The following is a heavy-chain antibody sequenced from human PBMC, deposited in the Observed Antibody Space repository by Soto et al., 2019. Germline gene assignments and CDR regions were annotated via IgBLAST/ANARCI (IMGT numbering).Heavy chain of an antibody. CDR2: IFYSGNT. J-gene: IGHJ5*02. D-gene: IGHD3-10*01. Sequence: PSETLSLTCTVSGNSISTGAYYWSWLRQHPVKGLEWIGHIFYSGNTHYSPSLESRVTISVDTSKNQFSIKLTSVTVADTAVYYCEREGRSAAPQAGFDPWGQGTLVTVYS. CDR1: GNSISTGAYY. CDR3: EREGRSAAPQAGFDP. V-gene: IGHV4-31*03.